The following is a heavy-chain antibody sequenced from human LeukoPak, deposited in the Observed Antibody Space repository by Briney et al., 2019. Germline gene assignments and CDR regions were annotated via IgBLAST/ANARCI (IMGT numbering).Heavy chain of an antibody. D-gene: IGHD5-12*01. J-gene: IGHJ6*03. CDR2: IYYSGST. V-gene: IGHV4-59*01. Sequence: SETLSLTCTVSGGSISSYYWSWIRQPPGKGLEWIGYIYYSGSTNYNPSLKSRVTISVDTSKNQFSLKLSSVTAADTAVYYCARRVATITPRYGYYYMDVWGKGTTVTVSS. CDR3: ARRVATITPRYGYYYMDV. CDR1: GGSISSYY.